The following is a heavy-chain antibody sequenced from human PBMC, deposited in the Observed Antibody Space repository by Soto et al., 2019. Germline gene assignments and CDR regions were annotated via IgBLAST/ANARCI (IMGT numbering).Heavy chain of an antibody. D-gene: IGHD2-2*01. Sequence: GGSLRLSCSVSGIVFKSHAMHWVRQPPGKGLEYVSSIHTSGQATFYADSVKGRFTISRDNSKNTLYLQMNSLRAEDTAVYYCATLIKGVPAAASSFDYWGQGTLVTVSS. CDR2: IHTSGQAT. CDR1: GIVFKSHA. V-gene: IGHV3-64*04. CDR3: ATLIKGVPAAASSFDY. J-gene: IGHJ4*02.